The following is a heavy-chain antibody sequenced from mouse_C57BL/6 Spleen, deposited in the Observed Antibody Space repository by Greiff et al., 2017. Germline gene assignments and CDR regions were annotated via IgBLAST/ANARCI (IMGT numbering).Heavy chain of an antibody. CDR2: ISSGGDYI. Sequence: EVKVVESGEGLVKPGGSLKLSCAASGFTFSSYAMSWVRQTPEKRLEWVAYISSGGDYIYYAATVKGRFTISRDNARNTLYLQMSSLKSEDTAMYYCTRDLTYYYGSSYWYFDVWGTGTTVTVSS. J-gene: IGHJ1*03. D-gene: IGHD1-1*01. CDR1: GFTFSSYA. V-gene: IGHV5-9-1*02. CDR3: TRDLTYYYGSSYWYFDV.